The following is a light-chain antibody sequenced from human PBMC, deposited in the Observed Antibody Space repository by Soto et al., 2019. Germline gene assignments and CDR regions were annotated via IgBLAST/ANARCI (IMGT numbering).Light chain of an antibody. CDR3: AAWDDSLSGRV. J-gene: IGLJ3*02. CDR2: NND. V-gene: IGLV1-47*02. Sequence: QPVLTQPPSASGTPGQRVTMSCSGSGSNIGPNYVYWFQQFPGTAPKLLIYNNDQRPSGVPDRFSGSKSGTSASLDISGLRSEDEADYYCAAWDDSLSGRVFGGGTKLTGL. CDR1: GSNIGPNY.